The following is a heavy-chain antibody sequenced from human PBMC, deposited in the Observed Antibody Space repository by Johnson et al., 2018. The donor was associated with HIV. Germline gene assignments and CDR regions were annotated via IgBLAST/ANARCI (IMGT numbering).Heavy chain of an antibody. D-gene: IGHD5-24*01. CDR2: INWNGGST. J-gene: IGHJ3*02. CDR3: ARRPRDDAFDI. CDR1: GFTFDDYA. V-gene: IGHV3-20*04. Sequence: EVQLVESGGGVVRPGGSLRLSCAASGFTFDDYAMTWLRQAPGKGLEWVSGINWNGGSTGYPDSVKGRFTISRDNAKNSLYLQMNSLRAEDTAVYYCARRPRDDAFDIWGQGTMVTVSS.